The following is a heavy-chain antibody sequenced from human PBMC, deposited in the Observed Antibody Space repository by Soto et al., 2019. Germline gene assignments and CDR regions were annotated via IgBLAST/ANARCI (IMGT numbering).Heavy chain of an antibody. D-gene: IGHD2-2*01. J-gene: IGHJ4*02. CDR3: ANLGGGYCTSTDCPDY. CDR1: GFTFSSYG. CDR2: ISYDDRNK. V-gene: IGHV3-30*18. Sequence: QVQLVESGGGVVQPGRSLRLSCAASGFTFSSYGMHWVRQAPGKGLEWVAVISYDDRNKYYADSVKGRFTISRDNSKNTLYLQMNSLRAEDTAVYYCANLGGGYCTSTDCPDYRGQGTLVTVSS.